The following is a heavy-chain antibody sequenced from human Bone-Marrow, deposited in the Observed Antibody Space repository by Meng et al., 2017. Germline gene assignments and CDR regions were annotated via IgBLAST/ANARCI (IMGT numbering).Heavy chain of an antibody. Sequence: QVAQVRSGGEVKKPGASVKVSCKPSGYNFPDYWLHWVRRAPGQGLEWMGRIDPKSGDTHYAQRFQGRVTMTGDTSISTAYMELSGLRSDDTAMYYCARDEDISAAGKLFGDYWGQGTLVTVSS. CDR3: ARDEDISAAGKLFGDY. CDR1: GYNFPDYW. CDR2: IDPKSGDT. D-gene: IGHD6-13*01. J-gene: IGHJ4*02. V-gene: IGHV1-2*06.